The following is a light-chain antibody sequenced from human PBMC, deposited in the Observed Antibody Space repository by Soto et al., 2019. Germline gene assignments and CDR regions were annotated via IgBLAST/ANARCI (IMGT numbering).Light chain of an antibody. Sequence: DIVMTQSPDSLAVSLGERATINCKSSQSVLYSSNNKNYLAWYQQKPRQPPKLLIYWASTRESGVPDRFSGSGSGTDFTLTISSLQAEDVVVYYCQQYYSTPYTFGQGTKLEI. V-gene: IGKV4-1*01. CDR1: QSVLYSSNNKNY. CDR2: WAS. CDR3: QQYYSTPYT. J-gene: IGKJ2*01.